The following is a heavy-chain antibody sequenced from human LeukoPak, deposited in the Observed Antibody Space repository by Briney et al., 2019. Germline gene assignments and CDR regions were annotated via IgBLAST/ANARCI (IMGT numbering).Heavy chain of an antibody. CDR1: GFTFSSYA. J-gene: IGHJ4*02. CDR3: AKGSSNWRDYYYFDY. Sequence: GGSLRLSCAASGFTFSSYAVSWVRQAPGKGLAWGSAISDSGGSTQYADSVKGRFTISRDNSKNTLYLQMNSLRAEDTAVYYCAKGSSNWRDYYYFDYWGQGALVTVSS. V-gene: IGHV3-23*01. CDR2: ISDSGGST. D-gene: IGHD6-13*01.